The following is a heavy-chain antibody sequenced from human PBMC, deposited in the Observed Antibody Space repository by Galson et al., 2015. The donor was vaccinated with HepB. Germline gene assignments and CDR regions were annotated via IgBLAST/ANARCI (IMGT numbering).Heavy chain of an antibody. CDR2: IRPKGNNYAT. J-gene: IGHJ6*03. CDR3: ASRRGHSNFPHTPFYYHYMDV. Sequence: SLRLSCAASEFSFSGSATHWVRQASGKGLEWVGRIRPKGNNYATDYAESVKGRFTISRDDSQNTAYLQMNSLKSEDTAVYYCASRRGHSNFPHTPFYYHYMDVWGKGTTVIVSS. CDR1: EFSFSGSA. D-gene: IGHD4-11*01. V-gene: IGHV3-73*01.